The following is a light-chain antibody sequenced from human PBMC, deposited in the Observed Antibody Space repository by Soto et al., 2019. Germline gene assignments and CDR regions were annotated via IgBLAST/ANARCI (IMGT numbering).Light chain of an antibody. CDR3: AAWDDSLDGVV. CDR2: TNS. V-gene: IGLV1-44*01. CDR1: SSNIGSKT. Sequence: QPVLTQPPSASGTPGQRVTISCSGSSSNIGSKTVNWYQQVPGTAPKLLIYTNSQRPSGVPDRFSGSKSGTSASLAISGLQSEDEADYYCAAWDDSLDGVVFGGGTKLTVL. J-gene: IGLJ2*01.